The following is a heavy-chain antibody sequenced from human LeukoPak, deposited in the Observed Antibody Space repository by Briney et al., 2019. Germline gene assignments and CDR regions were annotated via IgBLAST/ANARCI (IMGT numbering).Heavy chain of an antibody. CDR2: IWYGGSNK. Sequence: GRSLRLSCAASGFTFGSYGMHWVRQAPGKGLEWVAVIWYGGSNKYYADSVKGRFTISRDNSKNTLYLQMNSLRAEDTAVYYCARYIVASGEGYFDYWGQGTLVTVSS. J-gene: IGHJ4*02. V-gene: IGHV3-33*08. D-gene: IGHD5-12*01. CDR3: ARYIVASGEGYFDY. CDR1: GFTFGSYG.